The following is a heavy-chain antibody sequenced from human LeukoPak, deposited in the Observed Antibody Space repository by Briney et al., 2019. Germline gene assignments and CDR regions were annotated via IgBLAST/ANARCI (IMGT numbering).Heavy chain of an antibody. V-gene: IGHV5-10-1*01. D-gene: IGHD3-16*02. CDR1: VYRCTSEW. CDR2: IDPSDSYT. CDR3: ARPSVSMEAFDI. Sequence: VSLCVCGPGSVYRCTSEWMSRARQMPEKGQERMGRIDPSDSYTNYSPSLQGHVTISGDKSISTAYLRWSSLKASDTAMYYCARPSVSMEAFDIWGQGTMVTVSS. J-gene: IGHJ3*02.